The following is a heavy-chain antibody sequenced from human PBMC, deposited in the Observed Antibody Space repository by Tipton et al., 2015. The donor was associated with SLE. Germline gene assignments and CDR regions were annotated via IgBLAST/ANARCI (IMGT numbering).Heavy chain of an antibody. J-gene: IGHJ5*02. CDR1: GGSISSYY. CDR2: IYYSGST. D-gene: IGHD6-19*01. V-gene: IGHV4-59*04. CDR3: AAYGSESWYWFGP. Sequence: TLSLTCSVSGGSISSYYWSWIRQPPGKGPEWIGTIYYSGSTYYYPSLKSRITISVDTSKNQFSLEVRSVTAADTAVYYCAAYGSESWYWFGPWGQGTLVTVSS.